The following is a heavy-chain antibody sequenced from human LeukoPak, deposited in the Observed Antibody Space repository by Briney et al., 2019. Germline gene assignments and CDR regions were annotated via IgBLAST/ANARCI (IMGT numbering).Heavy chain of an antibody. D-gene: IGHD3-10*01. CDR1: GYTFTSYY. Sequence: ASVKVSCKASGYTFTSYYMHWVRQAPGQGLEWMGIINTSGGSTSDAQKFQGRVTLPRDTSTSTVYMELSNLRSEDRAVYYCATCCRGGSSWGQGTVDSVSS. V-gene: IGHV1-46*01. J-gene: IGHJ5*02. CDR3: ATCCRGGSS. CDR2: INTSGGST.